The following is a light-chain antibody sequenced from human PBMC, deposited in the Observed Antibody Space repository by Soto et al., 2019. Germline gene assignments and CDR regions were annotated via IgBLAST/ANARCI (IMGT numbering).Light chain of an antibody. V-gene: IGLV2-8*01. CDR3: SSYADTNNLV. CDR2: EVN. J-gene: IGLJ2*01. Sequence: QSALTQPPSSSGSPGQSVTISCTGTSSDIGGYNFVSWYQQHPGKAPKLMIDEVNKRRSGVPDRFTGSKSGNTASLTVSGLQAEDESDYYCSSYADTNNLVFGGGTKPPS. CDR1: SSDIGGYNF.